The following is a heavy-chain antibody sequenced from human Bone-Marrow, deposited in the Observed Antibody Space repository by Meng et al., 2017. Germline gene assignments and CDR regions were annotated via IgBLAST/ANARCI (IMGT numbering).Heavy chain of an antibody. V-gene: IGHV1-3*01. CDR2: INAGTGNT. CDR1: GYTFTSYA. D-gene: IGHD3-16*02. CDR3: ARDKYYDYVWGSYRYTYFDY. Sequence: ASVKVSCQASGYTFTSYAMHWLRQAPGQRLEWMGWINAGTGNTKYSQKFQGRVTITRDTSASTAYMELSSLRSEDTAVYYCARDKYYDYVWGSYRYTYFDYWGQGTLVTVSS. J-gene: IGHJ4*02.